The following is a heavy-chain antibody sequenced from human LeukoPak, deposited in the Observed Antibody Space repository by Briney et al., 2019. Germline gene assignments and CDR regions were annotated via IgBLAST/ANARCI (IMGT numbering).Heavy chain of an antibody. V-gene: IGHV3-30*02. CDR2: IRYDGSDR. Sequence: GGSLRLSCAASGFTFSNFGMHWVRQAPGKGLEWVAFIRYDGSDRYYADSVKGRFTISRDNSKNTLYLQMNSLRAEDTGVYYCAKDGYSRGYYYFYMDVWGKGTTVTVSS. J-gene: IGHJ6*03. CDR3: AKDGYSRGYYYFYMDV. D-gene: IGHD6-13*01. CDR1: GFTFSNFG.